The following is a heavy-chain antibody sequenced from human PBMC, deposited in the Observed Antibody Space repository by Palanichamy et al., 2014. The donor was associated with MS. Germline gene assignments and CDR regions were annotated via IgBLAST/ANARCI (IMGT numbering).Heavy chain of an antibody. J-gene: IGHJ3*02. CDR1: GFTFSSYG. Sequence: QLVESGGGVVQPGRSLRLSCAASGFTFSSYGMHWVRQAPGKGLEWVAVIWYDGSNKYYADSAKGRFTISRDNSKNTLYLQMNSLRAEDTAVYYCARGSRRGSRVGAASTVKGAFDIWGQGTMVTVSS. V-gene: IGHV3-33*01. CDR3: ARGSRRGSRVGAASTVKGAFDI. CDR2: IWYDGSNK. D-gene: IGHD4-17*01.